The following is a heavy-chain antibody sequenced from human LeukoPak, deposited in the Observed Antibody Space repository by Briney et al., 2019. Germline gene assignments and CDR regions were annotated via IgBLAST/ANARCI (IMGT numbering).Heavy chain of an antibody. CDR1: GGTFRDFA. CDR3: ASDIYGSQPSDY. D-gene: IGHD3-10*01. J-gene: IGHJ4*02. Sequence: SVKVSCKAPGGTFRDFAVSWVRQAPGQGLEWMGGIVPIFDTPNYAQRFEDRVTITTDEATNTAYMELTGLRSEDTAVYYCASDIYGSQPSDYWGQGTLVIVSS. CDR2: IVPIFDTP. V-gene: IGHV1-69*05.